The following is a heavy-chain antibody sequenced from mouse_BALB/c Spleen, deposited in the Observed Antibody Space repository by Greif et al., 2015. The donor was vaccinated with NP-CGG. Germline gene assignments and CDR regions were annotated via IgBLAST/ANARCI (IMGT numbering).Heavy chain of an antibody. Sequence: VQLQQSGAELAKPGASVKMSCKASGNTFTSYWMHWVKQRPGQGLEWIGYINPSTGYTEYNQKFKDKATLTADKSSSTAYMQLSSLTSEDSAVYYCARKYGNYFDYWGQGTTLTVSS. V-gene: IGHV1-7*01. J-gene: IGHJ2*01. D-gene: IGHD2-10*02. CDR3: ARKYGNYFDY. CDR2: INPSTGYT. CDR1: GNTFTSYW.